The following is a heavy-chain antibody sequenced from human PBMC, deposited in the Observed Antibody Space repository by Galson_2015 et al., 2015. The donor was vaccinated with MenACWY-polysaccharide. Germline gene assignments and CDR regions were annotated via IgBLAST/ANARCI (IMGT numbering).Heavy chain of an antibody. V-gene: IGHV3-30*02. CDR2: IRNDGSIK. J-gene: IGHJ6*02. CDR3: AKDHYGMDV. Sequence: SLRLSCAASGFTFSNYGFHWVRQAPGKGLERVTFIRNDGSIKYYADSVKGRFTISRDDSQNTLHLQMNSLRAGDTAVYYCAKDHYGMDVWGQGTTVTVSS. CDR1: GFTFSNYG.